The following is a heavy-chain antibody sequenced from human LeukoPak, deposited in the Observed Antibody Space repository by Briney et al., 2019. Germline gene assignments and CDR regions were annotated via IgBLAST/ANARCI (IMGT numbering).Heavy chain of an antibody. V-gene: IGHV3-33*06. J-gene: IGHJ1*01. CDR2: IWHTSMSA. CDR1: GFNFTRHG. Sequence: SGSSLRLSCGTSGFNFTRHGMHWVRQAPGKGLEWVAVIWHTSMSAFYSDSVKGRFIISRDNSRNTLYLQMSNLRAGDTAVYYCAKELGVPAAGWQIQQWGLGTLVTVSS. D-gene: IGHD6-13*01. CDR3: AKELGVPAAGWQIQQ.